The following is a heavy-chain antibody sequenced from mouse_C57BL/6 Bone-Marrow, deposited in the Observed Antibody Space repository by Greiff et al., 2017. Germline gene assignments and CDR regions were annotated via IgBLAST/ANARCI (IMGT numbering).Heavy chain of an antibody. CDR1: GYTFTSYG. CDR2: IYPRSGHT. CDR3: ARSTMVRGFAY. V-gene: IGHV1-81*01. D-gene: IGHD2-1*01. J-gene: IGHJ3*01. Sequence: QVQLQQSGAELARPGASVKLSCKASGYTFTSYGLSWVKQRTGQGLEWIGEIYPRSGHTYYNEKFKGKATLTADKSSSTAYMELRSLTSEDSAVYFCARSTMVRGFAYWGQGTLVTVSA.